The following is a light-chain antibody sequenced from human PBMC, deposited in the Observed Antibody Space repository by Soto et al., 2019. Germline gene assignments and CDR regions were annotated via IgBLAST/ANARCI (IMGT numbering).Light chain of an antibody. CDR1: SGDLRTFHY. CDR3: GSCARDYPYVL. V-gene: IGLV2-11*01. J-gene: IGLJ2*01. CDR2: DVT. Sequence: QSALTQPRSVSGSPGQAVTISCAAASGDLRTFHYVSWYQQHPGKAPKNIIYDVTKRPSGVPDRFSGSKSGNTASLTISGLQSEDEADYYCGSCARDYPYVLVGGVTK.